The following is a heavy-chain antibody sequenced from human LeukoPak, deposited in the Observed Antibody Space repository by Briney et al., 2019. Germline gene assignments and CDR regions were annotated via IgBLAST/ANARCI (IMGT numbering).Heavy chain of an antibody. Sequence: SETLSLTCTVSGGSISSYYWSWIRQPPGKGLEWIGYIHYSGSTNYNPSLKSRVTISVDTSKNQFSLKLSSVTAADTAVYYCARFRDYGGYDAFDIWGQGTMVTVSS. CDR1: GGSISSYY. CDR3: ARFRDYGGYDAFDI. V-gene: IGHV4-59*01. J-gene: IGHJ3*02. CDR2: IHYSGST. D-gene: IGHD4-23*01.